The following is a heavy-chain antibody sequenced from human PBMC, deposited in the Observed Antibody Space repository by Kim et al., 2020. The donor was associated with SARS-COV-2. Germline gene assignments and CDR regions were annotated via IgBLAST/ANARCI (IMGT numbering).Heavy chain of an antibody. CDR1: GYTFTSYA. CDR3: ARDLVQLWLPYYYYYYGMDV. Sequence: ASVKVSCKASGYTFTSYAMHWVRQAPGQRLEWMGWINAGNGNTKYSQKFQGRVTITRDTSASTAYMELSSLRSEDTAVYYCARDLVQLWLPYYYYYYGMDVWGQGTTVTVSS. J-gene: IGHJ6*02. CDR2: INAGNGNT. D-gene: IGHD5-18*01. V-gene: IGHV1-3*01.